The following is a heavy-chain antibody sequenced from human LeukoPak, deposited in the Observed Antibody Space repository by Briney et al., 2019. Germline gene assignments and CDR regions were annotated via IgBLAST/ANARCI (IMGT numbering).Heavy chain of an antibody. CDR1: GGTFSSYA. V-gene: IGHV1-69*04. J-gene: IGHJ4*02. CDR2: IIPILGIA. Sequence: SVKVSCKASGGTFSSYATSWVRRAPGQGLEWMGRIIPILGIANYAQKFQGRVTITAGKSTSTAYMELSSLRSEDTAVYCCARERLGYSNYGGFWYYFDYWGQGTLVTVSS. CDR3: ARERLGYSNYGGFWYYFDY. D-gene: IGHD4-11*01.